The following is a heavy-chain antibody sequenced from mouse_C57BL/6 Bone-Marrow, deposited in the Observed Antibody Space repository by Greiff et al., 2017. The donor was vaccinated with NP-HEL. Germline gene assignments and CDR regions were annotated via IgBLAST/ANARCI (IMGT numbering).Heavy chain of an antibody. CDR2: IYPGDGDT. J-gene: IGHJ3*01. V-gene: IGHV1-80*01. CDR1: GYAFSSYW. CDR3: ARGAY. Sequence: VQLQQSGAELVKPGASVKISCKASGYAFSSYWMNWVKQRPGKGLEWIGQIYPGDGDTNYNGKFKDKASLTADKSSSTAYMQLRSLTSEDAAVYFCARGAYWGQGTLVTVSA.